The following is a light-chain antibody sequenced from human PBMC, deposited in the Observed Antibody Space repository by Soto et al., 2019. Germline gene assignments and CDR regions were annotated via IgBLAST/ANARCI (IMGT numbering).Light chain of an antibody. CDR1: QSVSNN. Sequence: EIVLTQSPGTLSLSPGERATLSFRASQSVSNNYLAWYQQKPGQAPRLLIYGASTRATDIPARFSGSGSGTEFTLTISSLQSEDFAVYYCHQYNFWPTFGQGTKVDIK. CDR3: HQYNFWPT. CDR2: GAS. V-gene: IGKV3-15*01. J-gene: IGKJ1*01.